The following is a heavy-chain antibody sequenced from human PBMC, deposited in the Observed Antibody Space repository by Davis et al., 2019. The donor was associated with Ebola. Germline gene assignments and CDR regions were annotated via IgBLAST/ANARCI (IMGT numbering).Heavy chain of an antibody. Sequence: ASVKVSCKTSGYTFTAFFMHWVRQAPGQGLEWMGRINSKIGETDYAQKFQGRVTMTRDTSIRTVYMELSSLRFDDTAIYYCARYGGYDLDFWGQGTLVTVPS. D-gene: IGHD5-12*01. V-gene: IGHV1-2*06. CDR3: ARYGGYDLDF. CDR2: INSKIGET. J-gene: IGHJ4*02. CDR1: GYTFTAFF.